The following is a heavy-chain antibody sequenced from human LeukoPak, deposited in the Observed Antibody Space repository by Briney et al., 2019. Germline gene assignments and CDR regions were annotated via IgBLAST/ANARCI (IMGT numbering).Heavy chain of an antibody. CDR1: GGSISSYC. D-gene: IGHD3-16*01. Sequence: ASETLSLTCTVSGGSISSYCWSWLPQPPGKGLEGVGFLYYTRRTNYNPSLKSRVTRSVDTSKKQFSLKLSAVTAADTAVYYCARDRGEYFDYWGQGTLVTVSS. J-gene: IGHJ4*02. CDR3: ARDRGEYFDY. CDR2: LYYTRRT. V-gene: IGHV4-59*01.